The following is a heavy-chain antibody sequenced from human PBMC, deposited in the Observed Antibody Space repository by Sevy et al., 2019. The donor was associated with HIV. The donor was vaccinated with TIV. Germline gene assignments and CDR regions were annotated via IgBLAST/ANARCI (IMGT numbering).Heavy chain of an antibody. Sequence: WGSLRLSCAASGGTFSSYAMHWVRQAPGKGLEWVAVISYDGSNKYYADSVKGRFTISRDNSKNTLYLQMNSLSAEDTAVYYCARTDGYYIDYWGQGTLVTVSS. J-gene: IGHJ4*02. CDR1: GGTFSSYA. V-gene: IGHV3-30-3*01. CDR3: ARTDGYYIDY. CDR2: ISYDGSNK.